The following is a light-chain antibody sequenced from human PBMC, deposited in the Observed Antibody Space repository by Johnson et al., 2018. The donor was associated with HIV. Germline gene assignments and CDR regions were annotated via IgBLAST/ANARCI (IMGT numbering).Light chain of an antibody. CDR2: DNN. Sequence: QSVLTQPPSVSAAPGQKVTISCSGSSSNIGNNFVSWYQQLPGTAPKLLIYDNNKRPSGIPDRFSGSKSDTSATLGITGLQTGDEADYYCGTWDSSLTTYVFATGTKVTVL. J-gene: IGLJ1*01. V-gene: IGLV1-51*01. CDR1: SSNIGNNF. CDR3: GTWDSSLTTYV.